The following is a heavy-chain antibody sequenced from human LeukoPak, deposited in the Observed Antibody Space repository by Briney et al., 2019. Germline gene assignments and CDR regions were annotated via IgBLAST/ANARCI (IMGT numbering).Heavy chain of an antibody. Sequence: PGGSLRLSCAASGFTFSSYSMNWVRQAPGKGLEWVSSISSSSSYIYYADSVKGRFIISRDNAKNTLYLQVNSLRAEDTAVYYCARDLKADYWGQGTLVTVSS. V-gene: IGHV3-21*01. CDR3: ARDLKADY. J-gene: IGHJ4*02. CDR2: ISSSSSYI. CDR1: GFTFSSYS.